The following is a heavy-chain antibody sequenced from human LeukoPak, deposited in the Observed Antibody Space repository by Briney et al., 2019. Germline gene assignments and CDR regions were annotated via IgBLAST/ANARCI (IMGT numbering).Heavy chain of an antibody. CDR1: GFTFDEYA. CDR2: ISGSI. J-gene: IGHJ4*02. D-gene: IGHD2-2*01. Sequence: GRSLRLSCAASGFTFDEYAMHWVRQAPGKGLEWVSGISGSIGYADSVKGRFTISRDNAKNSLYLQMNSLRAEDTALYYCAKDIRPKAAAMYYFDYWGQGTLVTVSS. CDR3: AKDIRPKAAAMYYFDY. V-gene: IGHV3-9*01.